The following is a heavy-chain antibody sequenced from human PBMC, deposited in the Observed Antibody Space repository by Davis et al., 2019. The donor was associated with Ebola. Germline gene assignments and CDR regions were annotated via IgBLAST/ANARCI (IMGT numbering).Heavy chain of an antibody. V-gene: IGHV3-30-3*02. CDR3: AKDPAGHAAGDDY. CDR2: ISYDGSNK. D-gene: IGHD2-2*01. J-gene: IGHJ4*02. CDR1: GFTFNSYA. Sequence: GESLKISCAASGFTFNSYAMHWVRQAPGKGLEWVAVISYDGSNKYYADSVKGRFTISRDNSKNTLYLHMNNLRLEDTAVYYCAKDPAGHAAGDDYWGQGTLVTVSS.